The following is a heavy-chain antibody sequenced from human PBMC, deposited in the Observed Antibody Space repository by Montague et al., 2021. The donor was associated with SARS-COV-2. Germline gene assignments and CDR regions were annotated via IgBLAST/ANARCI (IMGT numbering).Heavy chain of an antibody. CDR2: INHSGST. CDR3: ARGITVTNLFYYYYGMDV. V-gene: IGHV4-34*01. Sequence: SETLSLTCAVYGGSFSGYYWSWIRQPPGKGLEWIGEINHSGSTNYNPSLKSRVTISVDTSKNQFSLKLSSVTAADTAVYYWARGITVTNLFYYYYGMDVGGQGTTVTVSS. J-gene: IGHJ6*02. CDR1: GGSFSGYY. D-gene: IGHD4-11*01.